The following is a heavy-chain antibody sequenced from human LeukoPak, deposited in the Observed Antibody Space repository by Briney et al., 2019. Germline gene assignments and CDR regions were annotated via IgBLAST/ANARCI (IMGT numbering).Heavy chain of an antibody. J-gene: IGHJ4*02. Sequence: GGSLRLSCAPSGFTFSSYIMNWVRQAPGKGLEWVSYISSSRSYIYYADSVKGRFTISRDNAKNSLYLQMNSLRAEDTAVYYCARDSGIYSGSYYYFNYWGQGTLVTVSS. CDR1: GFTFSSYI. D-gene: IGHD1-26*01. V-gene: IGHV3-21*01. CDR3: ARDSGIYSGSYYYFNY. CDR2: ISSSRSYI.